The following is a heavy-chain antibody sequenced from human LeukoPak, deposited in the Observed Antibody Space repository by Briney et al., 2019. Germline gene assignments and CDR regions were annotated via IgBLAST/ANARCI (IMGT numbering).Heavy chain of an antibody. CDR3: ARGRPSYYYYLDV. CDR2: ISGSAGST. Sequence: GGSLRLSCAASGFTFSSYAMSWVRQAPGKGLEWVSIISGSAGSTYYADSVNGRFTISRDNSKNTLYLQMNSLRAEDTAVYYCARGRPSYYYYLDVWGKGTAVTVSS. V-gene: IGHV3-23*01. J-gene: IGHJ6*03. CDR1: GFTFSSYA.